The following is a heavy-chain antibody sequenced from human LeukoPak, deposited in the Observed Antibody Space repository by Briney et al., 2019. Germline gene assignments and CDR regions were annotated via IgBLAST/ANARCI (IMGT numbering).Heavy chain of an antibody. J-gene: IGHJ4*02. V-gene: IGHV3-33*01. CDR2: IWYDGSNK. CDR1: GFTFSSYG. D-gene: IGHD3-16*01. Sequence: PGRSLRLSCAASGFTFSSYGMHWARQAQGNGLEWVAVIWYDGSNKYYADSVKGRFTISKENSKNPLYLERNSLGTEDQGVDYWGRDGQGGGVDYWGQGTLVTVSS. CDR3: GRDGQGGGVDY.